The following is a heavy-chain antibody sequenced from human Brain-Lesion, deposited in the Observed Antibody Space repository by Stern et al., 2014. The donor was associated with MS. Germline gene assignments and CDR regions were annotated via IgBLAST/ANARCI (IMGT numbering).Heavy chain of an antibody. Sequence: EVQLEESGGDLVQPSRSLRLSCAAFGFTFDDYAMHWVRQAPGKGLEWVAGISWNSGTIGYADSVKGRFTTSRDNAYSSLYLQMNSLRPEDTALYYCARDITGSSAYFAYWGQGTLVTVSS. CDR2: ISWNSGTI. CDR1: GFTFDDYA. D-gene: IGHD1-14*01. CDR3: ARDITGSSAYFAY. J-gene: IGHJ4*02. V-gene: IGHV3-9*01.